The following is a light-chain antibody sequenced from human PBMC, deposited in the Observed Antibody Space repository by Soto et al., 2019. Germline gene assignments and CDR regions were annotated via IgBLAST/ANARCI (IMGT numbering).Light chain of an antibody. CDR3: QSYDSSLSGYV. Sequence: QSVLTQPPSVSGAPGQRVTISCTGSSSNIGAGYDVHWYQQLPGPAPKLLIYGNSNRPSGVPDRFSGSKSGTSASLAITGLQAEDEADYYSQSYDSSLSGYVFGTGTKLTVL. CDR2: GNS. J-gene: IGLJ1*01. V-gene: IGLV1-40*01. CDR1: SSNIGAGYD.